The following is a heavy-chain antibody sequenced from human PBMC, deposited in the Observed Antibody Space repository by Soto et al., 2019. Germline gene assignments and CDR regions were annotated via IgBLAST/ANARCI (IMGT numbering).Heavy chain of an antibody. Sequence: EVQLVESGGGLVKPGGSLRLSCAASGFTFSSYSMNWVRQAPGKGLEWVSSISSSSSYIYYADSVKGRFTISRDNAKNSLYLQMNSLRAEDTAVYYCARESGIQLWPSRGWFDPWGQGTLVTVSS. D-gene: IGHD5-18*01. CDR1: GFTFSSYS. CDR2: ISSSSSYI. CDR3: ARESGIQLWPSRGWFDP. J-gene: IGHJ5*02. V-gene: IGHV3-21*01.